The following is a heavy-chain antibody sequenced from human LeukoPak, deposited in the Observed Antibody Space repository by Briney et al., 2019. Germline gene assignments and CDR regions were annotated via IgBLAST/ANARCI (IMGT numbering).Heavy chain of an antibody. CDR2: IYPGDSDA. CDR3: ARHHDSSGYPVYY. D-gene: IGHD3-22*01. CDR1: GSRFTSYW. J-gene: IGHJ4*02. V-gene: IGHV5-51*01. Sequence: GASLQISCKGSGSRFTSYWIGGVRRLPGKGREGMGIIYPGDSDARYRPSFQGLVTISADKSISTAYLQWSSLKASDTAMYYCARHHDSSGYPVYYWGQGTLVTVSS.